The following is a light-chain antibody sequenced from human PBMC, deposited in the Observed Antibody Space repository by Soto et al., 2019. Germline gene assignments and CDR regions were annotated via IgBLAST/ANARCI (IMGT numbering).Light chain of an antibody. J-gene: IGLJ2*01. Sequence: QSVLTQPPSVSAAPGQKVTISCSGSNSNIGDHSVSWYQHLPGTAPKLLISDNHNRPSGIPDRFSGSESDTSATLGITGLQTGDEADYYCVTWDTSLNAMIFGGGTKVTVL. V-gene: IGLV1-51*01. CDR2: DNH. CDR3: VTWDTSLNAMI. CDR1: NSNIGDHS.